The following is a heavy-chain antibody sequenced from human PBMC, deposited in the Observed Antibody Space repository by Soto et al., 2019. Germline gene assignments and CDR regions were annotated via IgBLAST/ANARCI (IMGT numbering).Heavy chain of an antibody. D-gene: IGHD5-12*01. CDR2: ISAYNGNT. J-gene: IGHJ4*02. V-gene: IGHV1-18*01. CDR1: GYTFTSYG. Sequence: QVQLVQSGAEVKKPGASVKVSCKASGYTFTSYGISWVRQAPGQGLEWMGWISAYNGNTNYAQKLQGRVTMTTDTSXXTAYMELRSLRSDDTAVYYCARDRAVATINPKTDYWGQGTLVTVSS. CDR3: ARDRAVATINPKTDY.